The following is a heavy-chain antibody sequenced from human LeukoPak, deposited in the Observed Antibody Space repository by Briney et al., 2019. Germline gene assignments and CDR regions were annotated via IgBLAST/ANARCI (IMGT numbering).Heavy chain of an antibody. Sequence: PSQTLSLTCTVSGGSISSGSYYWSWIRQPAGKGLEWIGRIYTSGSTNYNPSLKSRVTISVDTSKNQFSLKLSSVTAADTAVYYCARTVSGGYYYYYMDVWGKGTTVTVSS. J-gene: IGHJ6*03. CDR2: IYTSGST. D-gene: IGHD4-11*01. CDR1: GGSISSGSYY. CDR3: ARTVSGGYYYYYMDV. V-gene: IGHV4-61*02.